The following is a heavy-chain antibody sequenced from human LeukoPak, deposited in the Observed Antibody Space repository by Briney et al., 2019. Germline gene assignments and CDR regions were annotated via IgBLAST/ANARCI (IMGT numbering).Heavy chain of an antibody. D-gene: IGHD3-3*01. CDR3: AATYYDFGSGSPNWFDR. Sequence: ASVKVSCKASGYTFTSYGISWVRQAPGQGLEWMGWISAYNGNTNYAQKLQGKVTMTTDTSTSTAYMELRSLRSDDTAVYYCAATYYDFGSGSPNWFDRWGQGTLVTVSS. J-gene: IGHJ5*02. CDR2: ISAYNGNT. CDR1: GYTFTSYG. V-gene: IGHV1-18*01.